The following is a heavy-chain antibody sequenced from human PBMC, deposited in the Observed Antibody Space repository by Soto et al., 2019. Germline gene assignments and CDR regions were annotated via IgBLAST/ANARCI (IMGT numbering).Heavy chain of an antibody. CDR3: ARVPPYDFWSGYYYYGMDV. J-gene: IGHJ6*02. V-gene: IGHV4-59*01. CDR1: GGSISSYY. Sequence: PLETLSLTCTVSGGSISSYYLSWIRQPPGKGLEWIGYIYYSGSTNYNPSLKSRVTISVDTSKNQFSLKLSSVTAADTAVYYCARVPPYDFWSGYYYYGMDVWGQGTTVTVSS. CDR2: IYYSGST. D-gene: IGHD3-3*01.